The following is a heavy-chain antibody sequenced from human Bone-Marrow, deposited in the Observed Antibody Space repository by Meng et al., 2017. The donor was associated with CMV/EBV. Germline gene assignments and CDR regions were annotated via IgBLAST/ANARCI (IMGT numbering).Heavy chain of an antibody. J-gene: IGHJ4*02. D-gene: IGHD2-21*01. V-gene: IGHV3-30*03. CDR1: GFTFNNYA. Sequence: LRLSYAASGFTFNNYAMQWVRQAPGKGLEWVSVVSSDGNRKYYADFLKGRFATSRDNSKNTVYLQVNSLTSEDTAVYFCSRGFHGPDSWGQGTLVTVSS. CDR3: SRGFHGPDS. CDR2: VSSDGNRK.